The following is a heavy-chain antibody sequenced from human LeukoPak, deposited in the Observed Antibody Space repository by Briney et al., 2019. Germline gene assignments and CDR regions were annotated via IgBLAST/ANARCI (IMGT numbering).Heavy chain of an antibody. J-gene: IGHJ5*02. CDR2: IMWNCGSI. D-gene: IGHD3-22*01. Sequence: SLRLSCAASGFTFYDYAMHWLRQAPGKGLEGVSGIMWNCGSIGYGDSVKGRFTISRDNAKHSLYPQMNSLSAEDTALYYCAKVTYYYDSSGYTRGSWFDPWGQGTLVTVSS. V-gene: IGHV3-9*01. CDR3: AKVTYYYDSSGYTRGSWFDP. CDR1: GFTFYDYA.